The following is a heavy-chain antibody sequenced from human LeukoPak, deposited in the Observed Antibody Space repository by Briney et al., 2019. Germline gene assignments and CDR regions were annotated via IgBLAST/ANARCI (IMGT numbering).Heavy chain of an antibody. V-gene: IGHV1-18*01. J-gene: IGHJ4*02. CDR3: ARALYHTFDY. D-gene: IGHD2-2*01. CDR1: GYSFTTYG. Sequence: VSVKVSCKASGYSFTTYGISWVRQAPGQGLEWMGWISANNNNTDNVQKLQGRVTMTTDTSTSTAYMELRSLRSDDTAVYYCARALYHTFDYWGQGTLVTVSS. CDR2: ISANNNNT.